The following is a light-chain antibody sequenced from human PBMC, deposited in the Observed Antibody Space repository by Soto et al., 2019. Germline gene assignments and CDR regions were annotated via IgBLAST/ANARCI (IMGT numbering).Light chain of an antibody. Sequence: EIVLTQSPGTLSLSPGERATLSCRASQSVSSNYLAWYQQKPGQAPRLLIYGASTRATGIPDRFSASGSGTDFTLTISRLEPEDFAVFYCQQYGSSLFTFGPGTKVDIK. CDR2: GAS. V-gene: IGKV3-20*01. CDR3: QQYGSSLFT. CDR1: QSVSSNY. J-gene: IGKJ3*01.